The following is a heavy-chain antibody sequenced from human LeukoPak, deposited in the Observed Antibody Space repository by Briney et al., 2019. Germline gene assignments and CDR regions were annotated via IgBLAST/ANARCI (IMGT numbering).Heavy chain of an antibody. D-gene: IGHD2-15*01. Sequence: PSETLSLTCAVYSGSFTGYYWSWIRQPPGKGLEWVANIKQDGGEKYYVDSVKGRFTISRDNAKNSLYLQMNSLRVEDTAVYYCASGRDSRWFADWGQGTLVTVSS. CDR2: IKQDGGEK. CDR3: ASGRDSRWFAD. V-gene: IGHV3-7*01. J-gene: IGHJ4*02. CDR1: SGSFTGYY.